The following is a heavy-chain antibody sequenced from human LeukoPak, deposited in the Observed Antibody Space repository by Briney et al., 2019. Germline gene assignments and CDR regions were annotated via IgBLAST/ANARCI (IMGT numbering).Heavy chain of an antibody. J-gene: IGHJ3*01. CDR1: GGSISSSY. Sequence: SETLSLTCTISGGSISSSYWTWIRQPPGKELEWIGYVHYSGSTNYNPSLRSRVTMSVDTSNNQFSLKLSSVTAADTAVYYCVRYRRPPYAFDVWGQGTMVTVSS. CDR3: VRYRRPPYAFDV. D-gene: IGHD3-16*02. CDR2: VHYSGST. V-gene: IGHV4-59*01.